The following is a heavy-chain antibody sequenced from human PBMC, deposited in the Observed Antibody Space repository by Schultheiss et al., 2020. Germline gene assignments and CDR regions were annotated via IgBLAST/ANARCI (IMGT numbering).Heavy chain of an antibody. CDR1: GFTFDDYA. CDR3: VKGIDFWSGRFDY. CDR2: ISWNSGSI. Sequence: GGSLRLSCAASGFTFDDYAMHWVRQVPGKGLEWVSGISWNSGSIGYADSVKGRFTISRDNAKNSLYLQMNSLRAEDTALYYCVKGIDFWSGRFDYWGQGTLVTVSS. J-gene: IGHJ4*02. D-gene: IGHD3-3*01. V-gene: IGHV3-9*01.